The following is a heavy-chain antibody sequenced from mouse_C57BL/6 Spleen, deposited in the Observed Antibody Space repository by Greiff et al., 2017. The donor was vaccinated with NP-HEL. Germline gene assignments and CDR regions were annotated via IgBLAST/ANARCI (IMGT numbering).Heavy chain of an antibody. J-gene: IGHJ2*01. D-gene: IGHD2-3*01. CDR1: GFTFSSYG. V-gene: IGHV5-6*01. Sequence: VQLVESGGDLVKPGVSLKLSCAASGFTFSSYGMSWVRQTPDKRLEWVAIISSGGSYTSYPDSVKGRFTFSRDNAKNTLYLQMSSLRAEDTAIYYGARRDGSYDYWGQGTTLTVSS. CDR2: ISSGGSYT. CDR3: ARRDGSYDY.